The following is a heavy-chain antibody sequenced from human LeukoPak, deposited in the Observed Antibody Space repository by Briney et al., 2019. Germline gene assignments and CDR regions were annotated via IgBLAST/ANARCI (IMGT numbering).Heavy chain of an antibody. CDR2: IYHSGST. Sequence: PSETLSLTCTVSGGSISSGGYSWSWIRQPPGKGLEWIGYIYHSGSTYYNPSLKGRVTISVDRSKNQFSLKLSSVTAADTAVYYCARNTVTKAFDIWGQGTMVTVSS. D-gene: IGHD4-17*01. J-gene: IGHJ3*02. CDR3: ARNTVTKAFDI. CDR1: GGSISSGGYS. V-gene: IGHV4-30-2*01.